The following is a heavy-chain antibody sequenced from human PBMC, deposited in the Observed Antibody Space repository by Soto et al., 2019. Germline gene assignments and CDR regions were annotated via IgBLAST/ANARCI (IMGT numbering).Heavy chain of an antibody. CDR1: GYTFTSYY. D-gene: IGHD6-19*01. CDR2: INPSGGST. Sequence: ASVKVSCKASGYTFTSYYMHWVRQAPGPGLEWMGIINPSGGSTSYAQKFQGRVTMTRDTSTSTVYMELSSLRSEDTAVYYCATWLVTAYYYYYGMDVWGQGTKVTVSS. CDR3: ATWLVTAYYYYYGMDV. J-gene: IGHJ6*02. V-gene: IGHV1-46*01.